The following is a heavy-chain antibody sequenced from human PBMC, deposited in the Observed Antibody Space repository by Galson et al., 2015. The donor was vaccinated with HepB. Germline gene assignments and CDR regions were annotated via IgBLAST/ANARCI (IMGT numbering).Heavy chain of an antibody. CDR1: GFTFSDYY. J-gene: IGHJ5*02. CDR2: ISSSSSYT. V-gene: IGHV3-11*06. CDR3: ARAGGRPYYYDSSGYNNWFDP. D-gene: IGHD3-22*01. Sequence: SLRLSCAASGFTFSDYYMSWIRQAPGKGLEWVSYISSSSSYTNYADSVKGRFTISRDNAKNSLYLQMNSLRAEDTAVYYCARAGGRPYYYDSSGYNNWFDPWGQGTLVTVSS.